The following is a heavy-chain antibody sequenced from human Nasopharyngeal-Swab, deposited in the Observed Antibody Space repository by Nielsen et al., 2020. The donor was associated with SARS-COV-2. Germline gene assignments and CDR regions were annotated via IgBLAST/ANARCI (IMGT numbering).Heavy chain of an antibody. CDR3: VKDLAYDEVS. V-gene: IGHV3-23*01. Sequence: GGSLRLSCAASGFIFSNYAMSWVRQAPGKGLEWVSTINNRGDDTHYVDSVRGRFTVSRDNSKNTLYLQMNGLRGEDTAIYYCVKDLAYDEVSWGQGTLVTVSS. CDR1: GFIFSNYA. CDR2: INNRGDDT. D-gene: IGHD5-12*01. J-gene: IGHJ5*02.